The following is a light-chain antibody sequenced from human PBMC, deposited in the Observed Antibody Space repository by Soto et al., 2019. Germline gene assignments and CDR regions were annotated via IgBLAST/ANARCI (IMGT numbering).Light chain of an antibody. CDR1: QYISSW. Sequence: DIPMTQSPSTLSASVGDRVTITCRASQYISSWLAWYQQKPGEAPKLLIYKASSLERGVSSRFSGSESGTEFTLTISSLQPDDVATYYCQQYHSYSWTFGQGTKVEI. J-gene: IGKJ1*01. CDR3: QQYHSYSWT. CDR2: KAS. V-gene: IGKV1-5*03.